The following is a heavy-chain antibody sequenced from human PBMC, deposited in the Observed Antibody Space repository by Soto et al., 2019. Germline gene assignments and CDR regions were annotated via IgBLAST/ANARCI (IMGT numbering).Heavy chain of an antibody. D-gene: IGHD3-3*01. Sequence: GESLKISCAASGFTFSSYWMSWVRQAPGKGLEWVANIKQDGSEKYYVDSVKGRFTISRDNAKNSLYLQMNSLRAEDTAVYYWARAFGLVIMYYFDYWGQGTLVTVSS. J-gene: IGHJ4*02. CDR1: GFTFSSYW. V-gene: IGHV3-7*03. CDR2: IKQDGSEK. CDR3: ARAFGLVIMYYFDY.